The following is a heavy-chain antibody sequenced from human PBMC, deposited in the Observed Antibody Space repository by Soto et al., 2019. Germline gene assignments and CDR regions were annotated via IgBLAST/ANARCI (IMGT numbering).Heavy chain of an antibody. CDR2: IYPGDSDT. Sequence: PGESLKISCKGSGYSFTSYWIGWVRQMPGKGLEWMGIIYPGDSDTRYSPSFQGQVTISADKSISTAYLQWSSLKASDTAMYYCARLSYSSSWRYYYYYYGMDVWGQGTTVTVSS. J-gene: IGHJ6*02. CDR3: ARLSYSSSWRYYYYYYGMDV. CDR1: GYSFTSYW. D-gene: IGHD6-13*01. V-gene: IGHV5-51*01.